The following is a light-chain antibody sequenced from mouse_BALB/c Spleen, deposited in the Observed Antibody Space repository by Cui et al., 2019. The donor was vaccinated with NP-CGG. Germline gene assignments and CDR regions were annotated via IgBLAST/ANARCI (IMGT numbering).Light chain of an antibody. Sequence: AVVTQESALTTSHGETVTLTCRSSTGAVTTSNYDNWVQEKPDHLFTGLIGGANNRAPGVPARFSGSLIGDKAALTITGAQTEDEAIYFCALWYSNHWVFGGGTKLTVL. CDR3: ALWYSNHWV. CDR2: GAN. J-gene: IGLJ1*01. CDR1: TGAVTTSNY. V-gene: IGLV1*01.